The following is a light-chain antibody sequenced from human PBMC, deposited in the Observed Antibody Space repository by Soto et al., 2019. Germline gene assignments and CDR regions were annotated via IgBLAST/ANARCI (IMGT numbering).Light chain of an antibody. CDR2: WAS. CDR3: QQYYSTPLT. Sequence: DIVMTQSPDSLAVSLGERATINCKSSQSVLYSSNNKNYLAWYQQKPGQPPKLLIYWASTRESGVPDRFSGSGSGTYFTLTISSLHAEDVAVYYCQQYYSTPLTFGGGTKVEIK. V-gene: IGKV4-1*01. J-gene: IGKJ4*01. CDR1: QSVLYSSNNKNY.